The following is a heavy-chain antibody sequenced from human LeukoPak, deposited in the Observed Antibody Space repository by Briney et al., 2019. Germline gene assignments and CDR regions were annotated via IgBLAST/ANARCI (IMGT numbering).Heavy chain of an antibody. V-gene: IGHV3-23*01. D-gene: IGHD2-2*01. CDR3: AKERSPDIVVVPAPAGY. CDR1: GFTFSSYA. CDR2: ISGSGGST. J-gene: IGHJ4*02. Sequence: HPGASLRLSCAASGFTFSSYAMSWVRQAPGKGLEWVSAISGSGGSTYYADSVKGRFTISRDNSKNTLYLQMNSLRAEDTAVYYCAKERSPDIVVVPAPAGYWGQGTLVTVSS.